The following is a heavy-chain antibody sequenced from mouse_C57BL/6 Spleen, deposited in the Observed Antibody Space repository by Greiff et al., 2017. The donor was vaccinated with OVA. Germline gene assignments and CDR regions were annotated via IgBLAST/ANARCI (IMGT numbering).Heavy chain of an antibody. V-gene: IGHV3-1*01. Sequence: EVQLQESGPGMVKPSQSLSLTCTVTGYSITSGYDWHWIRHFPGNTLEWMGYISYSGSTNYNPSLKSRISITHDTSKNHFFLKLNSVTTEDTATYYCARGGIYFDYWGQGTTLTVSS. CDR1: GYSITSGYD. J-gene: IGHJ2*01. CDR3: ARGGIYFDY. CDR2: ISYSGST.